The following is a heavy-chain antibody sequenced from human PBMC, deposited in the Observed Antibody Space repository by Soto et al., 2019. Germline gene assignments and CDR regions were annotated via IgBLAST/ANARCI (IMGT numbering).Heavy chain of an antibody. D-gene: IGHD6-19*01. J-gene: IGHJ4*02. CDR1: GGSISIGDYY. V-gene: IGHV4-30-4*01. CDR3: ARVYAGGGNSIDY. Sequence: SETLSLTCTVSGGSISIGDYYWSWVRQPPGKGLEWIGYIYYSGSTYYNPSLKSRVTISVDTSKNQFSLNLRSATAADTALYYCARVYAGGGNSIDYWGQGTLVTVSS. CDR2: IYYSGST.